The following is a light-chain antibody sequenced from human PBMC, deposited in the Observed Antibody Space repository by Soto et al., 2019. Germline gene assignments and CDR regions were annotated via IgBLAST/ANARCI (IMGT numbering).Light chain of an antibody. CDR2: RAS. CDR3: QHYSTYSGT. V-gene: IGKV1-5*03. CDR1: QSIGDW. Sequence: DVQMAQSPSTLSASVGDRVTITCRASQSIGDWLAWFQQKPWKAPALLIYRASYLESGVPSRFSGSGSGTEFTLTISSLQPDDFSTYYCQHYSTYSGTFGPGTTVEIK. J-gene: IGKJ3*01.